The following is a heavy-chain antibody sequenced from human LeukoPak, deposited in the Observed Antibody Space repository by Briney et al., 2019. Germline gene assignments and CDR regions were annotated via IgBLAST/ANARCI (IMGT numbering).Heavy chain of an antibody. CDR2: KGDGSST. D-gene: IGHD2-15*01. CDR1: GFTFSSYG. J-gene: IGHJ4*02. CDR3: ARQHCSGGDCYFFD. V-gene: IGHV3-74*01. Sequence: GGSLRLSCAASGFTFSSYGMHWVRQTPGEGLVCVSLKGDGSSTTYADSVKGRFTISRDNSKNTLYLQLNSLRAEDTAVYYCARQHCSGGDCYFFDWGQGTLVTVSS.